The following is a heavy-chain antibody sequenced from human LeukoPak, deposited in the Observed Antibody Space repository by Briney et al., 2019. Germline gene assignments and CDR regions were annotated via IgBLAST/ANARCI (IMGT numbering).Heavy chain of an antibody. D-gene: IGHD6-13*01. J-gene: IGHJ4*02. CDR1: GFTFSSYA. V-gene: IGHV3-30-3*01. Sequence: GGSLRLSCVASGFTFSSYAMHWVRQAPGKGLEWVAVISYDGSNKYYADSVKGRFTISRDNSKNTLYLQMNSLRAEDTAVYYCARGRGSWYGVYFDYWGQGILVTVSS. CDR2: ISYDGSNK. CDR3: ARGRGSWYGVYFDY.